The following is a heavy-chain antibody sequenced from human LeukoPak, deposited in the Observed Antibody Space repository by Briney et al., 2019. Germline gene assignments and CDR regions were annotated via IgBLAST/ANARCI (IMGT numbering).Heavy chain of an antibody. D-gene: IGHD2-2*02. V-gene: IGHV3-21*01. J-gene: IGHJ6*03. CDR2: ISTSSAYR. CDR1: GFTFSIYS. CDR3: ARHFCSSSSCYIPVSWNSYYMDV. Sequence: GGSLRLSCAASGFTFSIYSMSWVRQAPGGGLEWVSSISTSSAYRHYADSVRGRFTISRDNAQNSLFLQMSGLRGEDTAVYYCARHFCSSSSCYIPVSWNSYYMDVWGKGTTVTVSS.